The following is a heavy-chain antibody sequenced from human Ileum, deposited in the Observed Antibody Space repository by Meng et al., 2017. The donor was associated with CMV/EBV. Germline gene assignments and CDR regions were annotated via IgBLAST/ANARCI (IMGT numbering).Heavy chain of an antibody. V-gene: IGHV1-3*01. CDR2: INAGNGNT. CDR3: ARVPEGGYSYDFDY. J-gene: IGHJ4*02. CDR1: GDSFTSYA. Sequence: AYGDSFTSYAMHWVRQAPGQRLEWMGWINAGNGNTKYSQKFQGRVTITRDTSARTAYMELSSLRSEDTAVYYCARVPEGGYSYDFDYWGQGTLVTVSS. D-gene: IGHD5-18*01.